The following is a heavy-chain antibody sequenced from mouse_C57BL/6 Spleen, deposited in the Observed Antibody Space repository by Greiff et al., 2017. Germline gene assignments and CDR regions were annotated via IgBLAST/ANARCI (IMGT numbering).Heavy chain of an antibody. CDR2: IYPGDGDT. Sequence: QVQLKQSGPELVKPGASVKISCKASGYAFSSSWMNWVKQRPGKGLEWIGRIYPGDGDTNYNGKFKGKATLTADKSSSTAYMQLSSLTSEDSAVYFCARSGDYDYCDYWGQGTTLTVSS. CDR1: GYAFSSSW. V-gene: IGHV1-82*01. D-gene: IGHD2-4*01. J-gene: IGHJ2*01. CDR3: ARSGDYDYCDY.